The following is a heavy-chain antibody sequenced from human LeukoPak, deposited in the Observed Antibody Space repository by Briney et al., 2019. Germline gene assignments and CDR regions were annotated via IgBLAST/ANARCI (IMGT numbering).Heavy chain of an antibody. J-gene: IGHJ6*03. V-gene: IGHV3-49*04. D-gene: IGHD6-13*01. CDR2: IRGKTYGGTT. CDR1: GFTFGDYA. Sequence: GGSLRLSCTGSGFTFGDYAMYWVRQAPGKGLEWVGFIRGKTYGGTTEYAASVKGRFTISRDDSKSFAYLQMNSLKTEDTAVYYCSRGPIPYSSSFYYYYYMDVWGKGTTVTVSS. CDR3: SRGPIPYSSSFYYYYYMDV.